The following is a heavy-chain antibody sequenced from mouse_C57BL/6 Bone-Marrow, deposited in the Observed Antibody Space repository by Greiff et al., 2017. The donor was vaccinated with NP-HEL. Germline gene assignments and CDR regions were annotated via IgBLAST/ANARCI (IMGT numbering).Heavy chain of an antibody. CDR3: TLSSPWYFDV. D-gene: IGHD1-1*01. CDR1: GFNIKDVY. J-gene: IGHJ1*03. V-gene: IGHV14-4*01. Sequence: EVMLVESGAELVRPGASVKLSCTASGFNIKDVYMHWVKQRPEQGLEWIGWIDPENGDTEYASKFQGKATITADTSSNTAYLQLSSLTSEDTAVYYCTLSSPWYFDVWGTGTTVTVSS. CDR2: IDPENGDT.